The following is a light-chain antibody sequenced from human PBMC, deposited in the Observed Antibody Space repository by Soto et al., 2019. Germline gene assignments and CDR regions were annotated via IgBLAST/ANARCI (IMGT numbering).Light chain of an antibody. Sequence: SALAQPASVSGSPGQSITISCTGTSSDVGGYNYVSWYQQYPGKAPKLMVFNVINRPSGVSNRFSGSKSGNTASLTISGLQAEDEADYYCISYTNSDTYVFGTGTKVTVL. CDR3: ISYTNSDTYV. V-gene: IGLV2-14*03. CDR2: NVI. CDR1: SSDVGGYNY. J-gene: IGLJ1*01.